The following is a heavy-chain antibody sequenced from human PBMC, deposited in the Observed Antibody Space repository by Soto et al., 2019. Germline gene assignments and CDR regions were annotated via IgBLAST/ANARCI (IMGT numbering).Heavy chain of an antibody. CDR3: ARDAGYCSSTSCYALYAFDI. D-gene: IGHD2-2*01. J-gene: IGHJ3*02. CDR1: GGSISSGGYY. CDR2: IYYSGST. Sequence: QVQLQESGPGLVKPSQTLSLTCTVSGGSISSGGYYWSWIRQHPGKGLEWIGYIYYSGSTYYNPSLKSRVTISVDTSKNQFSLKLSSVTAADTAVYYCARDAGYCSSTSCYALYAFDIWGQGTMVTVSS. V-gene: IGHV4-31*03.